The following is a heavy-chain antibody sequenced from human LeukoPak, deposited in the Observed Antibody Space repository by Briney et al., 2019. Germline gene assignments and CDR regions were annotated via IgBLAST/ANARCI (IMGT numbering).Heavy chain of an antibody. CDR1: GFTFSNYA. V-gene: IGHV3-23*01. D-gene: IGHD6-13*01. Sequence: GGSLRLSCAASGFTFSNYAMSWVRQAPGRGLEWVSAISGSGCSTYYADSVKGRFTISRDKSKNTLYLQMNSLRAEDTAVYYCAKQQGIAAAGTDYWGQGTLVTVSS. CDR3: AKQQGIAAAGTDY. J-gene: IGHJ4*02. CDR2: ISGSGCST.